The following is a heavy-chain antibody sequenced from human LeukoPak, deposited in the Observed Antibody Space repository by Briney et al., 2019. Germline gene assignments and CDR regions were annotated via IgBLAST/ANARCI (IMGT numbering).Heavy chain of an antibody. CDR2: IHYTGST. J-gene: IGHJ5*02. CDR3: ARGRYSAGDNWFDP. V-gene: IGHV4-59*01. D-gene: IGHD3-9*01. CDR1: GGXITSSY. Sequence: SETLSLTCTVSGGXITSSYWSWIRQSPGKGLEWIGYIHYTGSTNYNPSLKSRVTMLIDTSKNQFSLKLSSVTAADTAVYYCARGRYSAGDNWFDPWGQGTLVTVSS.